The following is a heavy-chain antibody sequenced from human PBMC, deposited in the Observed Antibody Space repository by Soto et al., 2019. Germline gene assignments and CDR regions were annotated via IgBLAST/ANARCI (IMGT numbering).Heavy chain of an antibody. CDR2: IIPVTETP. Sequence: QVQLVQSGAEVKKPGSSVRVSCKVSGGTFISHAINWLRQAPGQGLEWMGVIIPVTETPNNAEKFQGRLTITADKSTTTVSMELSSLTLDDTAVYFCARGNKGPGHYGPGSQGWYGPWGQGTLVTVSS. V-gene: IGHV1-69*06. J-gene: IGHJ5*02. CDR3: ARGNKGPGHYGPGSQGWYGP. CDR1: GGTFISHA. D-gene: IGHD3-10*01.